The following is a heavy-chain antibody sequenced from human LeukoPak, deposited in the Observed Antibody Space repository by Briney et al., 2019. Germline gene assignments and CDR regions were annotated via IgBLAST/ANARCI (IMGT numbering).Heavy chain of an antibody. CDR3: AGVPTTDYGDYYYGMDV. J-gene: IGHJ6*02. D-gene: IGHD4-17*01. CDR2: ISAYNGNT. V-gene: IGHV1-18*01. Sequence: ASVKVSCKASGYTFTSYGISWVRQAPGQGLEWMGWISAYNGNTNYAQKLQGRVTMTTDTSTSTAYMELRSLRSDDTAVYYCAGVPTTDYGDYYYGMDVWGQGTTVTVSS. CDR1: GYTFTSYG.